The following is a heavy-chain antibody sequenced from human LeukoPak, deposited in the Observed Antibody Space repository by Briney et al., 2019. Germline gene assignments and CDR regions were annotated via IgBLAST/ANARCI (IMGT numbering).Heavy chain of an antibody. D-gene: IGHD2-2*01. Sequence: PGGSLRLSCAASGSTFSTYAMHWVRQAPGKGLEYVSAISTNGDSTYYADSVKGRFTISGDNSKNTLFLQMGSLRADDMAVYYCARWGSTSCYDYWGQGTLVTVSS. CDR1: GSTFSTYA. V-gene: IGHV3-64*02. CDR2: ISTNGDST. CDR3: ARWGSTSCYDY. J-gene: IGHJ4*02.